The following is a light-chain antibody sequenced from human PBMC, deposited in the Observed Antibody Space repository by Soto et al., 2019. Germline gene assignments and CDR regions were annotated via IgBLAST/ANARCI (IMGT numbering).Light chain of an antibody. V-gene: IGLV1-40*01. CDR2: GNG. Sequence: QSVLTQPPSVSGAPGQRVTISCTGSSSNIGAGYAVQWYQQLPGTAPKLLIYGNGNRPSGVPDRFSGSKSGTSASLAITGLQAEDEADYYCQSYDSSLTGSRVFGGGTKLTV. CDR1: SSNIGAGYA. J-gene: IGLJ3*02. CDR3: QSYDSSLTGSRV.